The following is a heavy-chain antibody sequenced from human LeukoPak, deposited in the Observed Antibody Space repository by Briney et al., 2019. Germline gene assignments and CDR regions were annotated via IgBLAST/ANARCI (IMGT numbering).Heavy chain of an antibody. D-gene: IGHD3-10*01. CDR2: ISSSSSYT. V-gene: IGHV3-11*06. J-gene: IGHJ4*02. Sequence: PGGSLRLSCAASGFTFSDYYMSWIRQAPGKGLEWVSHISSSSSYTNYADSVKGRFTISRDNAKNSLYLQMNSLRAEDTAVYYCARDLGFGESWDYWGQGTLVTVSS. CDR1: GFTFSDYY. CDR3: ARDLGFGESWDY.